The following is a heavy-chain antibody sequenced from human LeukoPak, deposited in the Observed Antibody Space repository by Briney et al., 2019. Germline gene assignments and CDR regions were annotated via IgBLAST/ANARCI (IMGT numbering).Heavy chain of an antibody. D-gene: IGHD6-19*01. Sequence: SGGSLRLSCAASGFSFSSYGMHWVRQPPGKGLEWVAFIRYDGNNEYYAKSVEGRLTISRDNSKNTLYLQMNSLRAEDTAVYYCARDRSGSTLDYWGQGTLVTVSS. CDR1: GFSFSSYG. CDR3: ARDRSGSTLDY. V-gene: IGHV3-30*02. J-gene: IGHJ4*02. CDR2: IRYDGNNE.